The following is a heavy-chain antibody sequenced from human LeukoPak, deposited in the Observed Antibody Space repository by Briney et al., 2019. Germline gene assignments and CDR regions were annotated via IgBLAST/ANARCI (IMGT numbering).Heavy chain of an antibody. Sequence: ASVKVSCKASGYTFTSYGISWVRQAPGQGLEWMGWISAYNGNTNYAQKLQGRVTMTTDTSTSTAYMELRSLRSDDTAVYYCARATWGFGELSNDDYWGQGTLVTVSS. CDR1: GYTFTSYG. V-gene: IGHV1-18*01. CDR3: ARATWGFGELSNDDY. J-gene: IGHJ4*02. CDR2: ISAYNGNT. D-gene: IGHD3-16*02.